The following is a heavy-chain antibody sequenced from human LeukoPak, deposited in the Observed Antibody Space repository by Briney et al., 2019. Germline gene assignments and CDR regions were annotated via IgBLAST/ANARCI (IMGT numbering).Heavy chain of an antibody. CDR2: IESKTNGGTT. Sequence: GGSLRPSCAASGFTFSSAWTTWVRQAPGKGLEWGGRIESKTNGGTTDYAAPVKGRFTISRDDSKSTLYLQMNSLKTEDTAVYYCTRESPQLDYWGQGTLVTVSS. CDR1: GFTFSSAW. V-gene: IGHV3-15*04. J-gene: IGHJ4*02. CDR3: TRESPQLDY.